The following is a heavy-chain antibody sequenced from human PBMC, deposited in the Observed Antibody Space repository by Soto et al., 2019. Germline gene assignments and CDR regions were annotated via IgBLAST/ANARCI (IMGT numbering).Heavy chain of an antibody. D-gene: IGHD2-15*01. CDR2: MFYSGLT. V-gene: IGHV4-39*01. CDR3: APLSVSLSGPYGIHV. CDR1: GYTVTSSDYY. J-gene: IGHJ6*02. Sequence: SETLSLTCRVSGYTVTSSDYYWAWMRQPPGMGLESIGSMFYSGLTYHIPSLKSRVTLSVDTSKNKFSVRLNSVTAADTAVYFCAPLSVSLSGPYGIHVWGQGTTVTVSS.